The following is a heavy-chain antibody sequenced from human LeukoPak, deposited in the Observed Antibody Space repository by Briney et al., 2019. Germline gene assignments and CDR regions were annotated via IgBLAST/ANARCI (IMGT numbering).Heavy chain of an antibody. J-gene: IGHJ4*02. Sequence: PGGSLRLSCAASGFTFSNYAMSWVRQAPGKGLEWVSAVSGRDTSTYYTDSVKGRFTISRDNSKNTLYLQMNSLSAEDTAIYYCAKWGDYDVLIGYYDSDYWGQGTLVTVSS. V-gene: IGHV3-23*01. CDR3: AKWGDYDVLIGYYDSDY. CDR2: VSGRDTST. CDR1: GFTFSNYA. D-gene: IGHD3-9*01.